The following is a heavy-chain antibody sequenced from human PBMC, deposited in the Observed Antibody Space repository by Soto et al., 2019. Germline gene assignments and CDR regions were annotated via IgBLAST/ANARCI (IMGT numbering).Heavy chain of an antibody. V-gene: IGHV3-53*01. CDR3: ARARSGNYFYDGLDV. CDR2: IYSGGST. D-gene: IGHD1-26*01. Sequence: EVQLLESGGGLAQPGGSLRLSCAASGFTVSSNYMSWVRQAPGKGLEWVSVIYSGGSTKYADSVKGRFTISREITKNTVYLKMNSLGAEDTAVYYCARARSGNYFYDGLDVWGQGTTVTVSS. J-gene: IGHJ6*02. CDR1: GFTVSSNY.